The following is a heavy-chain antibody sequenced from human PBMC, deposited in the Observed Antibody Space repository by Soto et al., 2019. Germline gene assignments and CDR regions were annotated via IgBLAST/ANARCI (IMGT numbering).Heavy chain of an antibody. CDR3: ARFYSGSKQGAGWYFDL. CDR2: ISAYNGNT. D-gene: IGHD1-26*01. CDR1: GYTFTSYG. Sequence: QVQLVQSGAEVKKPGASVKVSCKASGYTFTSYGISWVRQAPGQGLEWMGWISAYNGNTNYAQKLQGRVTMTTDTSXSXXYMELRSLRSDDTAVYYCARFYSGSKQGAGWYFDLWGRGTLVTVSS. J-gene: IGHJ2*01. V-gene: IGHV1-18*01.